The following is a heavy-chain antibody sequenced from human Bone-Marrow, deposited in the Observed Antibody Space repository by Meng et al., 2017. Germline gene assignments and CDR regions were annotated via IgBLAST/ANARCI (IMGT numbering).Heavy chain of an antibody. V-gene: IGHV4-34*01. CDR1: GGSFSGYY. CDR2: INHSGST. Sequence: QVQLQRWGAGLLQPSETLSLTCAVYGGSFSGYYWSWIRQPPGKGLEWIGEINHSGSTNYNPSLKSRVTISVDTSKNQFSLKLSSVTAADTAVYYCARGSWLQLWLQDYWGQGTLVTVSS. J-gene: IGHJ4*02. D-gene: IGHD5-18*01. CDR3: ARGSWLQLWLQDY.